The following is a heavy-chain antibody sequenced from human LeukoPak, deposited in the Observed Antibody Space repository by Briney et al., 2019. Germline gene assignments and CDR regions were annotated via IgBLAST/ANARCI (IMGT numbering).Heavy chain of an antibody. V-gene: IGHV4-34*01. J-gene: IGHJ4*02. CDR1: GGSFSGYY. Sequence: SETLSLTCAVYGGSFSGYYWSWIRQPPGKGLEWIGEINHSGSTNYNPSLKSRVTISVDTSKNQFSLKLSSVTAADTAVYYCARVARWLQFDYFDYWGQGTLVTVSS. CDR3: ARVARWLQFDYFDY. CDR2: INHSGST. D-gene: IGHD5-24*01.